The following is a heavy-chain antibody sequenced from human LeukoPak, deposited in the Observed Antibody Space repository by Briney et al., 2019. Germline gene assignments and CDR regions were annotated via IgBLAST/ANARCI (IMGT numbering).Heavy chain of an antibody. CDR3: AKNRGANYYNYYMDV. J-gene: IGHJ6*03. V-gene: IGHV3-23*01. CDR1: GFTFSTYA. D-gene: IGHD4/OR15-4a*01. Sequence: GGSLRLSCAASGFTFSTYAMSWVRQAPGKGLEWLSTIGGGGRDTFYADSVKGRFTVSRDNTKNTLYLQMSSLRAEDTAVYFCAKNRGANYYNYYMDVWGKGTTVTVSS. CDR2: IGGGGRDT.